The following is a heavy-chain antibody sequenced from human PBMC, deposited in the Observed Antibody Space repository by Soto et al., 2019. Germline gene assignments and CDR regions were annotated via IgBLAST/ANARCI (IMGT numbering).Heavy chain of an antibody. CDR3: ARGFERYVWGSYRFNWFDP. D-gene: IGHD3-16*02. Sequence: ASVKVSCKASGYTFTGYYMHWVRQAPGQGLEWMGWINPNSGGTNYAQKFQGWVTMTRDTSISTAYMELSRLRSDDTAVYYCARGFERYVWGSYRFNWFDPWGQGTLVTVSS. V-gene: IGHV1-2*04. CDR2: INPNSGGT. J-gene: IGHJ5*02. CDR1: GYTFTGYY.